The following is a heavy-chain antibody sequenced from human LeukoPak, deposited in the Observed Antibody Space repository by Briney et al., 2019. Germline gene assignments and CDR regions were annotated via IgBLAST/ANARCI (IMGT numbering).Heavy chain of an antibody. V-gene: IGHV3-48*03. Sequence: GGSLRLSCAASGFTFSSYEMNWVRQAPGKGLEWVSHISSSGSIIYYADSVKGRFTISRDNAKNSLYLQMNSLRAEDTAVYYCAREGPGYCSGGSCYSGYFDYWGQGTLATVSS. CDR2: ISSSGSII. CDR3: AREGPGYCSGGSCYSGYFDY. CDR1: GFTFSSYE. J-gene: IGHJ4*02. D-gene: IGHD2-15*01.